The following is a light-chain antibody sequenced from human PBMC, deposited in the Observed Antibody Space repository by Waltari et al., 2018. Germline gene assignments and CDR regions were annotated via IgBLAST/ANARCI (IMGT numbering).Light chain of an antibody. Sequence: HTVVTQQPSFSVSPGGTVTLTCGLSAGSVSIRHYPSWYQQTPGQPPRTLIYSTNPRSSGVPDRFSGAILGNKAALTITGAQADDEATYYCVLYMSRDILFGGGTKLTVL. CDR3: VLYMSRDIL. CDR1: AGSVSIRHY. CDR2: STN. J-gene: IGLJ3*02. V-gene: IGLV8-61*01.